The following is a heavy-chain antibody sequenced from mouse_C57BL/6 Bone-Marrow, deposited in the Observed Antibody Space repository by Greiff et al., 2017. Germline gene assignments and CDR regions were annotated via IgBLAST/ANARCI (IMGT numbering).Heavy chain of an antibody. Sequence: EVKLMESGGGLVQPGGSLSLSCAASGFTFTDYYMSWVRQPPGKALEWLGFIRNKANGYTTEYSASVKGRFTISRDNSQSILYLQMNALRAEDSATYYFASVLRVALGFAYWGQGTLVTVSA. CDR1: GFTFTDYY. V-gene: IGHV7-3*01. J-gene: IGHJ3*01. CDR3: ASVLRVALGFAY. D-gene: IGHD1-1*01. CDR2: IRNKANGYTT.